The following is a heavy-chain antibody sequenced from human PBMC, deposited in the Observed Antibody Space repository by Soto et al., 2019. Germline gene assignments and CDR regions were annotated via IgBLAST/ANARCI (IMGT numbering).Heavy chain of an antibody. CDR3: ARGYPLWSPYFYYYMDV. CDR1: GFTFSSYA. V-gene: IGHV3-23*01. D-gene: IGHD5-18*01. Sequence: PGGSLRLSCAASGFTFSSYAMSWVRQAPGKGLEWVSAISGSGGSTYYADSVKGRFTISRDDSRNTLYLQMNSLRAEDTAVYYCARGYPLWSPYFYYYMDVWGQGTTVTVSS. J-gene: IGHJ6*03. CDR2: ISGSGGST.